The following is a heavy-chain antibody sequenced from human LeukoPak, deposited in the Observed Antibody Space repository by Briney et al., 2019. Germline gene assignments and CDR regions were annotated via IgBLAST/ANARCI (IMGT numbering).Heavy chain of an antibody. Sequence: SSETLSLTCAVYGGSFSGYYWSWIRQPPGKGLEWIGEINHSGSTNYNPSLKSRVTISVDTSKNQFSLKLSSVTAADTAVYYCARGSSIAVAVRNYYYYYGMDVWGRGTTVTVSS. D-gene: IGHD6-19*01. CDR2: INHSGST. V-gene: IGHV4-34*01. CDR1: GGSFSGYY. CDR3: ARGSSIAVAVRNYYYYYGMDV. J-gene: IGHJ6*02.